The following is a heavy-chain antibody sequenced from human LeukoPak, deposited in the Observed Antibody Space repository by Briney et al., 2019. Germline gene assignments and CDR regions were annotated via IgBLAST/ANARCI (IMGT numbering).Heavy chain of an antibody. Sequence: PGGSLRLSCAASGFTVSTNYMNWVRQAPGKGLEWVSILYSGSSTYYTDSVKGRFTISRDTSKNTLYLQMNNLRTEDTAVYYCARVGDHYHWYFDLWGRGTLVTVSS. CDR3: ARVGDHYHWYFDL. CDR2: LYSGSST. CDR1: GFTVSTNY. V-gene: IGHV3-53*01. D-gene: IGHD3-10*01. J-gene: IGHJ2*01.